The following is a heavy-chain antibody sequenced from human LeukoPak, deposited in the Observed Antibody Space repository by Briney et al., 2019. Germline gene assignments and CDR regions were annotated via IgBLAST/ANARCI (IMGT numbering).Heavy chain of an antibody. J-gene: IGHJ4*02. D-gene: IGHD1-26*01. Sequence: GGSLRLSCAASGFTFSSYWMSWVRQAPGKGPEWVANIKQDGSEKYYVDSVKGRFTISRDNAKNSLYLQMNSLRAEDTAVYYCARGWWELHRSPSYWGQGTLVTVSS. V-gene: IGHV3-7*01. CDR3: ARGWWELHRSPSY. CDR2: IKQDGSEK. CDR1: GFTFSSYW.